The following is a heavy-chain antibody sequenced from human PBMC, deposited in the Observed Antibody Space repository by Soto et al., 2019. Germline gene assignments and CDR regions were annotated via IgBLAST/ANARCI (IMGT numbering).Heavy chain of an antibody. CDR3: AREAGRGYYDSRGNAFDI. CDR2: IIPIFGTA. Sequence: GASVKVSCKASGGTFSSYAISWVRQAPGQGLEWMGGIIPIFGTANYAQKFQGRVTITADESTSTAYMELSSLRSEDTAVYYCAREAGRGYYDSRGNAFDIWGQGTMVTVSS. D-gene: IGHD3-22*01. V-gene: IGHV1-69*13. J-gene: IGHJ3*02. CDR1: GGTFSSYA.